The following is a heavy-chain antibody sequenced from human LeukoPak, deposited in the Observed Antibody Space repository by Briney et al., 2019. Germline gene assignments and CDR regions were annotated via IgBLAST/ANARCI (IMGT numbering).Heavy chain of an antibody. D-gene: IGHD6-6*01. CDR2: LYYSGST. CDR3: ARRIAARLDY. J-gene: IGHJ4*02. Sequence: PSETLSLTCTVSGGSITNNNYYWDWIRQPPGKGLEWIGDLYYSGSTHYNPSLKSRVTISLDTSKNQFSLKLSSVTAADTAVYYCARRIAARLDYWGQGTLVTVSS. V-gene: IGHV4-39*07. CDR1: GGSITNNNYY.